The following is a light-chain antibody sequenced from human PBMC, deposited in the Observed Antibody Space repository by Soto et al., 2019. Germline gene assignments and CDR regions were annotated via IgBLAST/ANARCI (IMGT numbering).Light chain of an antibody. CDR1: QGVSSSY. CDR3: HQYGSSQT. Sequence: PGERVILSCRAGQGVSSSYLTRYQQKPGQAPRLLIYGVSTRATVIPARFSCSGSGTDFTLTISRLEPEDFAVYYCHQYGSSQTFGQGTKVDIK. V-gene: IGKV3-20*01. J-gene: IGKJ1*01. CDR2: GVS.